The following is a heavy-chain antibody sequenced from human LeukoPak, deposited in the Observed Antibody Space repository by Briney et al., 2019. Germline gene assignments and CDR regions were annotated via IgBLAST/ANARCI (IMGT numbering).Heavy chain of an antibody. V-gene: IGHV1-2*02. J-gene: IGHJ5*02. CDR3: ARGAQTLGYCSGGSCYSGGRNWFDP. Sequence: GASVTVSFKASGYTFTGYYMHWVRQAPGQGLEWMGWINPNSGGTNYAQKFQGRVTMTRDTSISTAYMELSRLRSDDTAVYYCARGAQTLGYCSGGSCYSGGRNWFDPWGQGTLVTVSS. D-gene: IGHD2-15*01. CDR1: GYTFTGYY. CDR2: INPNSGGT.